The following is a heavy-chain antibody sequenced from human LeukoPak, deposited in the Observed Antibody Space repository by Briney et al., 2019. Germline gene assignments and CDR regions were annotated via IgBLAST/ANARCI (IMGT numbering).Heavy chain of an antibody. CDR1: GYTFTSYA. J-gene: IGHJ4*02. CDR3: ARAGIAVAGLGIDY. CDR2: INAGNGNT. Sequence: ASVKVSCKASGYTFTSYAMHWVRQAPGQRLEWMGWINAGNGNTKYSQKFQGRVTITRDTSASTAYMELSSLRSEDTAVYYCARAGIAVAGLGIDYWGQGTLVTVSS. D-gene: IGHD6-19*01. V-gene: IGHV1-3*01.